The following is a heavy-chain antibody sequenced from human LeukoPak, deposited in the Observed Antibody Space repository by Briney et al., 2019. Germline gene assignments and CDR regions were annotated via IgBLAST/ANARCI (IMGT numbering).Heavy chain of an antibody. Sequence: GGSLRLSCAASGFTLDDYGMSWVRQAPGKGLEWVSGINWNGGSTGYADSVKGRFTISRDNAKNSLYLQMSSLRAEDTALYYCAREGYSSGWYSPYFDYWGQGTLVTVSS. CDR1: GFTLDDYG. D-gene: IGHD6-19*01. CDR2: INWNGGST. V-gene: IGHV3-20*04. J-gene: IGHJ4*02. CDR3: AREGYSSGWYSPYFDY.